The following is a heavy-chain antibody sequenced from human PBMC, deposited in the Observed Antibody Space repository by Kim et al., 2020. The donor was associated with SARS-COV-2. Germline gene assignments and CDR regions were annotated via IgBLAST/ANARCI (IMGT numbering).Heavy chain of an antibody. CDR3: ARWGYYGSGECFDL. CDR1: GGSISSGDYY. CDR2: IYYSGST. J-gene: IGHJ2*01. Sequence: SETLSLTCTVSGGSISSGDYYWSWIRQPPGKGLEWIGYIYYSGSTYYNPSLKSRVTISVDTSKNQFSLKLSSVTAADTAVYYCARWGYYGSGECFDLWGRGTLVTVSS. D-gene: IGHD3-10*01. V-gene: IGHV4-30-4*01.